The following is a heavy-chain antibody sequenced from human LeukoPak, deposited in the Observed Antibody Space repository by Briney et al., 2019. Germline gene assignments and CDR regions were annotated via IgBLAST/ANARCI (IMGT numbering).Heavy chain of an antibody. CDR3: ARTPSGSGNFFDY. Sequence: GGSLRLSCAASGFTFSSYVMHWVRQAPGKGLEWVAIISYDGSNEYYADSVKGRFTISRDNSRNILYLQMSSLRAEDTAIYYCARTPSGSGNFFDYWGQGAPVTVSS. V-gene: IGHV3-30*14. D-gene: IGHD3-10*01. J-gene: IGHJ4*02. CDR1: GFTFSSYV. CDR2: ISYDGSNE.